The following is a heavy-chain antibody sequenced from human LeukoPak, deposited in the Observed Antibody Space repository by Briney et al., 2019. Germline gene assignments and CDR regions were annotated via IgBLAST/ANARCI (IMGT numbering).Heavy chain of an antibody. CDR1: GFTFDDYA. D-gene: IGHD3-22*01. CDR2: ISWNSGSI. Sequence: GRSLRLSCAASGFTFDDYAMHWVRQAPGKGLEWVSGISWNSGSIGYADSVKGRFTISRDNAKNSLYLQMNSLRAEDTALYYCAKRAFPDGSGYYSDILYFDYWGQGTLVTVSS. V-gene: IGHV3-9*01. CDR3: AKRAFPDGSGYYSDILYFDY. J-gene: IGHJ4*02.